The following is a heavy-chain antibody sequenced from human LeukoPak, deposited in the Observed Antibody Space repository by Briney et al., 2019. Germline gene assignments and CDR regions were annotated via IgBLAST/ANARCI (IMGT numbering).Heavy chain of an antibody. CDR1: GGSISSSSYY. V-gene: IGHV4-39*07. CDR3: AREYYDSSGYGPPYFDY. Sequence: PSETLSLTCTVSGGSISSSSYYWGWLRQPPGKGLEWIGSIYYSGSTNYNPSLKSRVTISVDTSKNQFSLKLSSVTAADTAVYYCAREYYDSSGYGPPYFDYWGQGTLVTVSS. D-gene: IGHD3-22*01. J-gene: IGHJ4*02. CDR2: IYYSGST.